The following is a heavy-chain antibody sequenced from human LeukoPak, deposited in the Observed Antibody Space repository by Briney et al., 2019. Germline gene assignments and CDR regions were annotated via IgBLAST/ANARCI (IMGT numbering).Heavy chain of an antibody. D-gene: IGHD3-9*01. V-gene: IGHV4-4*02. J-gene: IGHJ4*02. CDR2: IYHSGST. CDR3: ATSGDYDILTGYDY. CDR1: GGSISSSNW. Sequence: PSGTLSLTCAVSGGSISSSNWWSWVRQPPGKGLEWIGEIYHSGSTNYNPSLKSRVTISVDKSKNQFSLKLSSVTAADTAVYYCATSGDYDILTGYDYWGQGTLVTVSS.